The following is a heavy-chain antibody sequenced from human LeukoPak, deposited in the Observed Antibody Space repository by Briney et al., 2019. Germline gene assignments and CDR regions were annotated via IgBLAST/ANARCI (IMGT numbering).Heavy chain of an antibody. V-gene: IGHV3-23*01. J-gene: IGHJ4*02. CDR3: AKGGLGVAGLDYFDY. CDR2: ISGSGGNT. Sequence: GGSLRLSCAASGFTFSTYAMSWVRQAPGKGLEWVSGISGSGGNTYYADSVKGRFTISRDNSKNTLHLQMNNLRAEDTAVYYCAKGGLGVAGLDYFDYWGQGTLVTVSP. D-gene: IGHD6-19*01. CDR1: GFTFSTYA.